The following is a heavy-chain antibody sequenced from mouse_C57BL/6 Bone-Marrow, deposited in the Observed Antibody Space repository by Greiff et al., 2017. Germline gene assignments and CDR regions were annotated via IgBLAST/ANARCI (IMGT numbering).Heavy chain of an antibody. D-gene: IGHD2-2*01. J-gene: IGHJ3*01. CDR3: VRQGVYGFAWFAY. Sequence: EAGGGLVQPKGSLNLSCAAPGFSFNTYAMNWVRQAPGKGLEWVARIRSKSNNYATYYVDSVKDRFTISRDDSESMLYLQMNNLKTEDTALYYCVRQGVYGFAWFAYWGQGTLVTVSA. CDR1: GFSFNTYA. CDR2: IRSKSNNYAT. V-gene: IGHV10-1*01.